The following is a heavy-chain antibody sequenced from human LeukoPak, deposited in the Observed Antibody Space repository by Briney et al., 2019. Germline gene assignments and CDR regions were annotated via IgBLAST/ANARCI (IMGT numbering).Heavy chain of an antibody. CDR3: AIDTVYYDPPTY. J-gene: IGHJ4*01. CDR1: GYIFKEVS. V-gene: IGHV1-24*01. CDR2: SDPENGKT. Sequence: ASVKVSCKVAGYIFKEVSMHWVRQPPGKGLEWMGGSDPENGKTVYAQNFQGRVTMTEDTSTDTDYMELTSLTSDDTAIYYCAIDTVYYDPPTYWGQGTLVTVSS. D-gene: IGHD3-16*01.